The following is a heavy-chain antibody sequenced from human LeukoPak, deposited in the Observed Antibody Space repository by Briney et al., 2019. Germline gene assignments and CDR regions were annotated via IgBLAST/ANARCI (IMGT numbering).Heavy chain of an antibody. CDR2: ISYDGSNK. J-gene: IGHJ4*02. CDR1: GLTFSSYA. CDR3: ARDRAARLFDY. Sequence: GGSLRLSCAASGLTFSSYAMHWVRQAPGKGLEWVAVISYDGSNKYYADSVKGRFTISRDNSKNTLYLQMNSLRAEDTAVYYCARDRAARLFDYWGQGTLVTVSS. V-gene: IGHV3-30-3*01. D-gene: IGHD6-6*01.